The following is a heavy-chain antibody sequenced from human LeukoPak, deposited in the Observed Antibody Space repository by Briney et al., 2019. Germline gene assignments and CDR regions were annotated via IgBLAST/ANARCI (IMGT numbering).Heavy chain of an antibody. J-gene: IGHJ6*02. CDR1: GGSFSGYY. CDR3: ARWFHCSGGSRNSSPPRTVTYGMDV. D-gene: IGHD2-15*01. V-gene: IGHV4-34*01. CDR2: INHSGST. Sequence: PSETLSLTCAVYGGSFSGYYWSWIRQPPGKGLEWIGEINHSGSTNYNPSLKSRVTISVDTSKNQFSLKLSSVTAADTAVYYCARWFHCSGGSRNSSPPRTVTYGMDVWGQGTTVTVSS.